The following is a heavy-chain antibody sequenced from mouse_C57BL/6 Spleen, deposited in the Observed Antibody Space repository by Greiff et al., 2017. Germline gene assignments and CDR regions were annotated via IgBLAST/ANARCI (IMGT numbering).Heavy chain of an antibody. Sequence: QVQLQQSGPELVKPGASVKISCKASGYAFSSSWMNWVKQRPGKGLEWIGRIYPGDGDTNYNGKFKGKATLTADKSSSTAYMQLSSLTSEDSAVYFCARGFITTVDWYFDVWGTGTTVTVSS. CDR2: IYPGDGDT. D-gene: IGHD1-1*01. J-gene: IGHJ1*03. CDR3: ARGFITTVDWYFDV. V-gene: IGHV1-82*01. CDR1: GYAFSSSW.